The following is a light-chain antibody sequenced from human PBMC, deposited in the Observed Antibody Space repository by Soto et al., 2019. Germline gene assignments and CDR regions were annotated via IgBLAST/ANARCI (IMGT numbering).Light chain of an antibody. Sequence: DIQMTQSPSTLSASVGDRVTITCRASQSISSWLAWYQQKPGKAPNLLIYKASSLESGVPSRVSGSGSGTECTVTISSLQHDDLATYYCQRYNSYSRTFGQGTKVEIK. J-gene: IGKJ1*01. CDR3: QRYNSYSRT. CDR1: QSISSW. V-gene: IGKV1-5*03. CDR2: KAS.